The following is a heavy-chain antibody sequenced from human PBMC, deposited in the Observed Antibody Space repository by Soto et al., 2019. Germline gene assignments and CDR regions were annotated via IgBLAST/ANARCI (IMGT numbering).Heavy chain of an antibody. CDR2: INHSGST. J-gene: IGHJ6*02. D-gene: IGHD3-3*01. CDR1: GGSFSGYY. V-gene: IGHV4-34*01. CDR3: ARDPYYDFWSGYHLYGMDV. Sequence: SETLSLTCAVYGGSFSGYYWSWIRQPPGKGLEWIGEINHSGSTNYNPSLKSRVTISVDTSKNQFSLKLSSVTAADTAVYYCARDPYYDFWSGYHLYGMDVWGQGTTVTVS.